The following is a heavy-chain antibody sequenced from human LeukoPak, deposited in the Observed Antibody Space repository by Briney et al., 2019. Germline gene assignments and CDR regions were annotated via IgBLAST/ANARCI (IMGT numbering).Heavy chain of an antibody. V-gene: IGHV3-66*01. CDR3: ARDSHYDFWTGYSDS. D-gene: IGHD3/OR15-3a*01. CDR2: IYSSGSA. CDR1: GFAVSASY. Sequence: PGGSLRLSCAASGFAVSASYINWVRQAPGRGLEWVSVIYSSGSAFYADSVEGRFIVSRDNSKNTLYLQMNSLRAEDTAVYYCARDSHYDFWTGYSDSWGQGTLVTVSS. J-gene: IGHJ4*02.